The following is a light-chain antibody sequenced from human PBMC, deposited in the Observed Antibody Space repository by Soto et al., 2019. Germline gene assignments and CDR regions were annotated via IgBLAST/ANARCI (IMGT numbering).Light chain of an antibody. Sequence: QSALTQPASVSGAPGQSITISCTGYNSDIGTYNYVSWYQQLPGKAPKLVISEVSNRPSGISGRFSGSKSGNAASLTISGLQAEDEATYYCSSYTSTSTLYVFGPGPKATVL. CDR3: SSYTSTSTLYV. CDR2: EVS. J-gene: IGLJ1*01. CDR1: NSDIGTYNY. V-gene: IGLV2-14*01.